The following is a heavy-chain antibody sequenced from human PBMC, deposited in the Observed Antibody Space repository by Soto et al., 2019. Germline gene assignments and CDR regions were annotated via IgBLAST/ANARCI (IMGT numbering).Heavy chain of an antibody. V-gene: IGHV3-23*01. CDR3: AKDIHDPTSYYYYYYGMDV. CDR1: GFTFSSYA. J-gene: IGHJ6*02. Sequence: GGSLRLSCAASGFTFSSYAMSWVRQASGKGVDWVSAISGSGGSTYYADSVKGRFTISRDNSKNTLYLQMNSLRAEDTAVYYCAKDIHDPTSYYYYYYGMDVWGQGTTVTVSS. CDR2: ISGSGGST. D-gene: IGHD3-16*01.